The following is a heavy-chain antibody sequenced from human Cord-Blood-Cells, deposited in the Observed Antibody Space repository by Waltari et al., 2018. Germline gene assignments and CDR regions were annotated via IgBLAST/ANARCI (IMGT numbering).Heavy chain of an antibody. J-gene: IGHJ3*02. CDR2: IKQDGSEK. Sequence: EVQLVESGGGLVQPGGSLSLSCAASGFPLSSYWMSWVRQAPGKGLEWVANIKQDGSEKYYVDSVKGRFTISRDNAKNSLYLQMNSLRAEDTAVYYCARADLDAFDIWGQGTMVTVSS. V-gene: IGHV3-7*01. CDR1: GFPLSSYW. CDR3: ARADLDAFDI.